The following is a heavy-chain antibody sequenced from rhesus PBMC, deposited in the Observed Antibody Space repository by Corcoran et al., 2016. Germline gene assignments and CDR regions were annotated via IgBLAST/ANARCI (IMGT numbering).Heavy chain of an antibody. CDR3: TTDIWVAVSSGVIDYCDY. Sequence: EVQLVESGAGLVQPGGSLRLSCAASGLTFSNSWMSWVRQAPGKGREWVARIKRKAGGETPGNAAAVKGGFTSSREDSKNTLYQEKKNLKTEDTAVYYCTTDIWVAVSSGVIDYCDYWGQGVLVTVSS. CDR2: IKRKAGGETP. V-gene: IGHV3-30*02. D-gene: IGHD4-4*01. J-gene: IGHJ4*01. CDR1: GLTFSNSW.